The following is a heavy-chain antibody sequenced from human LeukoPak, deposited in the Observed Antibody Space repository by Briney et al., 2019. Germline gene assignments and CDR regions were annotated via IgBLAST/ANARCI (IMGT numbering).Heavy chain of an antibody. CDR1: VFTLTNHW. Sequence: QPGRSLSLLCGAWVFTLTNHWMHGAPQAPGKGLVWVSRINSDGSSTSYADSVKGRFTISRDNAKNTLYLQMNSLRAEDTAVYYCTGEAYGTSCDYWGQGILVTVSS. D-gene: IGHD2-2*01. J-gene: IGHJ4*02. V-gene: IGHV3-74*01. CDR2: INSDGSST. CDR3: TGEAYGTSCDY.